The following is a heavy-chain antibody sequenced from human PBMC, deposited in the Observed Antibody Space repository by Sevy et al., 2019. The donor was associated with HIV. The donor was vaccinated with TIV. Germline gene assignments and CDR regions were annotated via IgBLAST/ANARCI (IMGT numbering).Heavy chain of an antibody. CDR2: ISIGSSYI. Sequence: GGSLRLSCAASGFTFSYYDLNWVRQAPGKGLEWVSSISIGSSYIYYADSVKGRFTISRDNAENSLFLQMNSLRAEDTAVYYCAKDGAYYGSDGMDVWGQGTRVTVSS. CDR1: GFTFSYYD. CDR3: AKDGAYYGSDGMDV. V-gene: IGHV3-21*01. J-gene: IGHJ6*02. D-gene: IGHD3-10*01.